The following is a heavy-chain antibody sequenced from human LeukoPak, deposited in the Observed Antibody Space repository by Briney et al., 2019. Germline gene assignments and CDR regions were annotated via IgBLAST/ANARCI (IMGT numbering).Heavy chain of an antibody. V-gene: IGHV1-69*05. Sequence: GASVKVSCKASGGTFSSYAISWVRQAPGQELEWMGRIIPIFGTANYAQKFQGRVTITTDESTSTAYMELSSLRSEDTAVYYCARDCSGGSCYPYAGYWGQGTLVTVSS. D-gene: IGHD2-15*01. CDR3: ARDCSGGSCYPYAGY. CDR2: IIPIFGTA. J-gene: IGHJ4*02. CDR1: GGTFSSYA.